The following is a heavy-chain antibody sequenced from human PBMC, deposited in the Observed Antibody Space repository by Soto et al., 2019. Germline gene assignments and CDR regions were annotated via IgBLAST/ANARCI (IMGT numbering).Heavy chain of an antibody. CDR2: INTDGTRT. V-gene: IGHV3-74*01. CDR1: GFTFNSYW. Sequence: EVQLVESGGGLVQPGGSLRLSCEASGFTFNSYWMHWVRQAPGKGLVWVSRINTDGTRTSYADSVKGRFTISRDNAKNTLYLQMHSPRAEDTAVYYCVRDMISCGSSYLAYWGQGTLVTVSS. J-gene: IGHJ4*02. D-gene: IGHD3-16*01. CDR3: VRDMISCGSSYLAY.